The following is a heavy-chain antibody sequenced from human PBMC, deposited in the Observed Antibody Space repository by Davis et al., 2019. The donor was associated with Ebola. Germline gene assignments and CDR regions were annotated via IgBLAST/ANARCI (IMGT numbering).Heavy chain of an antibody. Sequence: AASVKVSCKASGYTFTSYGISWVRQAPGQGLEWMGWISAYNGNTNYAQKLQGRVTMTTDTSTSTAYMALRSLRSDDTAVYYCARDRIPYSSSSNWFDPWGQGTLVTVSS. J-gene: IGHJ5*02. V-gene: IGHV1-18*04. CDR1: GYTFTSYG. CDR3: ARDRIPYSSSSNWFDP. D-gene: IGHD6-13*01. CDR2: ISAYNGNT.